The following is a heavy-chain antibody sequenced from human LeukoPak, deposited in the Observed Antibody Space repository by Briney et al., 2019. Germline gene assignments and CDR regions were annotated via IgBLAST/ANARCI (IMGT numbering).Heavy chain of an antibody. D-gene: IGHD1-26*01. Sequence: PSETLSLTCAVYGGSFSGYYWSWIRQPPGKGLEWIGEINHSGSTNYNPSLKSRVTISVDTSKNQFSLKLSSVTAADTAVYYCARWEGGSYYASDYWGQGTLVTVSS. CDR3: ARWEGGSYYASDY. J-gene: IGHJ4*02. V-gene: IGHV4-34*01. CDR2: INHSGST. CDR1: GGSFSGYY.